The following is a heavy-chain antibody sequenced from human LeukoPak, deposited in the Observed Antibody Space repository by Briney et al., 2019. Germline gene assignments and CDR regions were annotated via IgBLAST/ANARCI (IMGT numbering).Heavy chain of an antibody. CDR2: IIPIFGTA. Sequence: ASVKVSCTASGGTFSSYAISWVRQAPGQGLEWMGGIIPIFGTANYAQKFQGRVTITADKSTSTAYMELSSLRSEDTAVYYCARVVVAAIGSWFDPWGQGTLVTVSS. V-gene: IGHV1-69*06. J-gene: IGHJ5*02. CDR1: GGTFSSYA. D-gene: IGHD2-15*01. CDR3: ARVVVAAIGSWFDP.